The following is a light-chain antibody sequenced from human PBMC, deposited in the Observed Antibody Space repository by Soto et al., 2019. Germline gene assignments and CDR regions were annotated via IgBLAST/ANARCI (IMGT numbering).Light chain of an antibody. CDR2: KAS. J-gene: IGKJ1*01. CDR3: QQYNVYSWT. V-gene: IGKV1-5*03. CDR1: QSITSS. Sequence: DIQMTQSPSTLSASVGDRVTITCRASQSITSSLAWYQQKPGKAPNLLIYKASSLESGVPSRFSGSGSGTEFTLTINSLQPEDFATYYCQQYNVYSWTFGQGTKVEIK.